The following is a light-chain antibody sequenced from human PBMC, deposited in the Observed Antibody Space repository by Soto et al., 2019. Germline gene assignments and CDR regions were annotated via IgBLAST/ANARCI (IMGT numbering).Light chain of an antibody. CDR2: WAS. CDR3: QQYYSVPMT. Sequence: DIVMTQSPESLAVSLGERATINCKSSQNNKNYLAWYQQKPGQPPKMLISWASSRDSGVPDRFSGSGSETDFTLTISSLQAEDVAVYYCQQYYSVPMTFGQGTKLEIK. V-gene: IGKV4-1*01. CDR1: QNNKNY. J-gene: IGKJ2*01.